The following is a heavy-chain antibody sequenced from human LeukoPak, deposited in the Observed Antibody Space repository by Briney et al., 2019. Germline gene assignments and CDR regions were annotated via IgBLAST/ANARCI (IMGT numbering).Heavy chain of an antibody. V-gene: IGHV1-69*05. CDR2: IIPIFGTA. D-gene: IGHD3-9*01. CDR3: ATEVGHYDILTGYYADIDY. J-gene: IGHJ4*02. Sequence: SVKVSCKXSGGTFSSYAISWVRQAPGQGLEWMGRIIPIFGTANYSQKFQGRVTITTDESTSTAYMELSSLRSEDTAVYYCATEVGHYDILTGYYADIDYWGQGTLVTVSS. CDR1: GGTFSSYA.